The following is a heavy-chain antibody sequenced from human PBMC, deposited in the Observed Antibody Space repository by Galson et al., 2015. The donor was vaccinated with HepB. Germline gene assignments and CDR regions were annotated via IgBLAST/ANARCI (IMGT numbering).Heavy chain of an antibody. CDR3: ARLYSSGWHFDY. J-gene: IGHJ4*02. CDR1: GGSINSYY. V-gene: IGHV4-59*01. D-gene: IGHD6-19*01. CDR2: IYYSGST. Sequence: LSLTCTVSGGSINSYYWSWIRQPPGKRLEWIGYIYYSGSTDYNPSLKSRVTISVDTSKNQFSLKLSSVTAADTAVYWCARLYSSGWHFDYWGQGTLVTVSS.